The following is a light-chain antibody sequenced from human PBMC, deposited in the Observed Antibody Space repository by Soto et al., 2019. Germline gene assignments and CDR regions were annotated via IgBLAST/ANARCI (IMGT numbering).Light chain of an antibody. Sequence: EIVMTQSPATLSVSPGERATLSCRASQSVSSNLAWYQQKPGQAPRLLIYGASTRATGIPARFSGSGSGTEFTLTISSLQSEDFEVYYCQQYNNWPQTFGGGTKVDIK. J-gene: IGKJ4*02. V-gene: IGKV3-15*01. CDR2: GAS. CDR3: QQYNNWPQT. CDR1: QSVSSN.